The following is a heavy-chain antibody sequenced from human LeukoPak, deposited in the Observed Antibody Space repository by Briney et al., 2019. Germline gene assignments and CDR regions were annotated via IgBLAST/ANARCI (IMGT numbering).Heavy chain of an antibody. CDR3: ARDVVSGGY. J-gene: IGHJ4*02. CDR2: ISYDGSKI. Sequence: GGSLRLSCAASGFTFSSYPLHWVRQAPGKGLEWVTLISYDGSKIYYADSVKGRLTISRDNSKNTLYLQMNSLRAEDTAVYYCARDVVSGGYWGQGTLVTVSS. CDR1: GFTFSSYP. D-gene: IGHD2-8*02. V-gene: IGHV3-30-3*01.